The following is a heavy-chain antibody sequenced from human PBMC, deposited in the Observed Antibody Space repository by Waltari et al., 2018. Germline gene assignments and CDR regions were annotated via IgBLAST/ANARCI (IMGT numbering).Heavy chain of an antibody. D-gene: IGHD6-19*01. J-gene: IGHJ4*02. CDR3: ARHPVAGPYYFDY. CDR1: GGSISSSSYY. V-gene: IGHV4-39*01. Sequence: QLQLQESGPGLVKPSETLSLTCTVSGGSISSSSYYWGWIRQPPGKGLEWIGSIYYSGSTCYNPSLKSQVTISVDTSKNQFSLKLSSVTAADTAVYYCARHPVAGPYYFDYWGQGTLVTVSS. CDR2: IYYSGST.